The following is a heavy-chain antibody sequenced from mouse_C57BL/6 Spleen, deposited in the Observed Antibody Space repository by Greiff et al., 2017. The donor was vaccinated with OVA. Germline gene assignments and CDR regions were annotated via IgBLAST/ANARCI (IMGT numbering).Heavy chain of an antibody. D-gene: IGHD2-5*01. CDR1: GFTFSDYG. CDR3: ARGYSNYPYYFDY. V-gene: IGHV5-17*01. Sequence: EVMLVESGGGLVKPGGSLKLSCAASGFTFSDYGMHWVRQAPEKGLEWVAYISSGSSTIYYADTVKGRFTISRDNAKNTLFLQMTSLRSEDTAMYYCARGYSNYPYYFDYWGQGTTLTVSS. CDR2: ISSGSSTI. J-gene: IGHJ2*01.